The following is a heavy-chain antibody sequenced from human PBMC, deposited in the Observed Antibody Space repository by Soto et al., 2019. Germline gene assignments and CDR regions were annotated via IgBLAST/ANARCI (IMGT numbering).Heavy chain of an antibody. CDR2: IAPGKGNT. J-gene: IGHJ4*02. D-gene: IGHD1-1*01. CDR3: AKGSRMGTLYY. Sequence: QVRLVQSGAEVKKPGASVKIFCKVSGYTFTDYAIHWVRLAPGQRLERMGWIAPGKGNTKYAQNFQGIVTITRDTSATTAYMELIILGSEDTAVYYCAKGSRMGTLYYWCQAALVTFSS. V-gene: IGHV1-3*01. CDR1: GYTFTDYA.